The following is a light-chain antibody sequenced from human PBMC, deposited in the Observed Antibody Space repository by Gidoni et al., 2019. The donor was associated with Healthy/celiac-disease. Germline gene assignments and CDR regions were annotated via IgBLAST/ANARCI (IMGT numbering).Light chain of an antibody. CDR2: EGS. CDR1: SSDVGSYHL. CDR3: CSYAGSSTLVV. Sequence: QSALTQPASVSGSPGQSITISCTGTSSDVGSYHLVSWYQQHPGKAPKLMIYEGSKRPSGVSNRFSGSKSGNTASLTISGLQAEDEADYYCCSYAGSSTLVVFGGGTKLTV. J-gene: IGLJ2*01. V-gene: IGLV2-23*01.